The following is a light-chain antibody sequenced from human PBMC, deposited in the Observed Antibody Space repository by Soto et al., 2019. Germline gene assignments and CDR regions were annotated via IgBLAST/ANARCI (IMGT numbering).Light chain of an antibody. Sequence: DIQMTQSPSTLSASVGDRVTMTCRASQGIDSSFAWYQEKPGKAPKLLIYAASSLQSGVPSRFSGSGSGTDFTLTISSLQPEDFATYYCQQLHDYPITFGQGTRLEIK. J-gene: IGKJ5*01. CDR3: QQLHDYPIT. CDR2: AAS. V-gene: IGKV1-9*01. CDR1: QGIDSS.